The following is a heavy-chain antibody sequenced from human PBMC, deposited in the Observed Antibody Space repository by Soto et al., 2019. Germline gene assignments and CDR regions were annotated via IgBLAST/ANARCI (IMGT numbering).Heavy chain of an antibody. J-gene: IGHJ5*02. CDR1: GGTFSSYA. Sequence: QVQLVQSGAEVKKPGSSVKVSCKASGGTFSSYAISWVRQAPGQGLEWMGWMNPNSGNTGYAQKFQGRVTMTRNTSISTAYMELSSLRSEDTAVYYCARKGGSRRANWFDPWGQGTLVTVSS. CDR2: MNPNSGNT. D-gene: IGHD6-13*01. CDR3: ARKGGSRRANWFDP. V-gene: IGHV1-8*02.